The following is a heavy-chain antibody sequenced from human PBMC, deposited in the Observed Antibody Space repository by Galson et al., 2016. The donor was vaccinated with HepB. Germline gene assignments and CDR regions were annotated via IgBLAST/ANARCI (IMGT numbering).Heavy chain of an antibody. V-gene: IGHV2-5*02. CDR1: GFSLFTSGVG. J-gene: IGHJ4*02. D-gene: IGHD5-12*01. Sequence: PALVNPTQTLTLTCTFSGFSLFTSGVGVGWIRQPPGKALEWLALIYWDDGKRYSPSLKSRLTITQDLSKTQVVLTVTNMDPVDTATYYCAHAPPFGYETFYFVFWGQGTLVTVSS. CDR3: AHAPPFGYETFYFVF. CDR2: IYWDDGK.